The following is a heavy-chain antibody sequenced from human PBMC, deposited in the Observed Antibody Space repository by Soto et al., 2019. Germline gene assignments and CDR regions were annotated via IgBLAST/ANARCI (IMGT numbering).Heavy chain of an antibody. Sequence: PSETLSLTCGVYRGSFSGFYWSWVRQTPGGGLEWIGEINHSGTTNYNPSFQNRVTISVDKSTNNFSLKMTSVTAADAAVYYCARGRGYVYGSNFYGLDVWGQATTVTVSS. CDR2: INHSGTT. CDR3: ARGRGYVYGSNFYGLDV. J-gene: IGHJ6*02. D-gene: IGHD6-25*01. V-gene: IGHV4-34*01. CDR1: RGSFSGFY.